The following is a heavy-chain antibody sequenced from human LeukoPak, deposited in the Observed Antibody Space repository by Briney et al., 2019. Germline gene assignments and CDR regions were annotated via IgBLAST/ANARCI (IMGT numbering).Heavy chain of an antibody. D-gene: IGHD2-21*01. V-gene: IGHV3-66*01. Sequence: GGSLRLSCAASGFTVSSNYMSWVRQAPGKGLEWVSVIYSGGSTYYADSVKGRFTISRDNAKNSLYLQMNSLRAEDTAVYYCARGGDVVDWFDPWGQGTLVTVSS. CDR3: ARGGDVVDWFDP. CDR2: IYSGGST. J-gene: IGHJ5*02. CDR1: GFTVSSNY.